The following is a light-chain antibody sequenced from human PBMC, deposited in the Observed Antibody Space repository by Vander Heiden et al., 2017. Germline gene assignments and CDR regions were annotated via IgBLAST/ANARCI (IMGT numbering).Light chain of an antibody. Sequence: QSVLTQPPSVSGAPGPRVTISCTGSSSNIGAGYDVHWYQQLPGPAPQLLIYGSSNRPSGVPDRFSGSKSGTSASLAITGLQAEDEADYYCQSYDSSLSGVVFGGGTKLTVL. V-gene: IGLV1-40*01. CDR2: GSS. CDR1: SSNIGAGYD. J-gene: IGLJ2*01. CDR3: QSYDSSLSGVV.